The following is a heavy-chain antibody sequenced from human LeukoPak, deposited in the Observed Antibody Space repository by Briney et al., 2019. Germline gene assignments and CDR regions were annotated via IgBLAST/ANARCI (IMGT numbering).Heavy chain of an antibody. V-gene: IGHV5-51*01. CDR1: GYSFTSYW. J-gene: IGHJ4*02. CDR3: ARLRGSSAWPFDY. Sequence: GESLKISCKGSGYSFTSYWIGWVRQMPGKGLEWMGIIAPGDSETRYSPSFQGQVTISADKSITTAYLQWSGLKASDTAMYYCARLRGSSAWPFDYWGQGTLVTVSS. CDR2: IAPGDSET. D-gene: IGHD6-19*01.